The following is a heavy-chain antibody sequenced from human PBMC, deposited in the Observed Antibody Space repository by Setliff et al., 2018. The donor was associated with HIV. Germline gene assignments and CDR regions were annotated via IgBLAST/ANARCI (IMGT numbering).Heavy chain of an antibody. CDR2: IIPIYGTT. D-gene: IGHD1-1*01. CDR1: GGTFSSGNA. CDR3: ARDRGVQLEPGPRDPGGYYYYGMDV. Sequence: SVKVSCKASGGTFSSGNAISWVRQVPGQGLAWMGGIIPIYGTTNYAQKFQGRVTITADESTTTAYMDMSSLRSEDTAIYYCARDRGVQLEPGPRDPGGYYYYGMDVWGQGTTVTVSS. V-gene: IGHV1-69*13. J-gene: IGHJ6*02.